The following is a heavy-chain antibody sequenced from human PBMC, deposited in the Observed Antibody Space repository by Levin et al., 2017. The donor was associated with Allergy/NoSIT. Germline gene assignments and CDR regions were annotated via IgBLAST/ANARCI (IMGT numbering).Heavy chain of an antibody. CDR2: TSYAGSYK. V-gene: IGHV3-30*03. CDR1: GFAFYRSG. Sequence: PGWSLRLSCAASGFAFYRSGMHWVRQAPGKGLEWVAGTSYAGSYKDYADSVQGRFTIARDNSQNTLHLQMNSLGAEDTALYFCARQVATGGLFFRDLWGQGTLVTVSS. J-gene: IGHJ5*02. CDR3: ARQVATGGLFFRDL. D-gene: IGHD3/OR15-3a*01.